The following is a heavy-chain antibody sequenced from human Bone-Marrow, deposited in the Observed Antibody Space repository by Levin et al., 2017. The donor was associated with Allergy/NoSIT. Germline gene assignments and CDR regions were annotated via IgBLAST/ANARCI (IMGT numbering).Heavy chain of an antibody. J-gene: IGHJ6*03. Sequence: ASVKVSCKASGYTFTDYYIHWVRQAPGQGLEWMGRINPISGGTNSALNFQDRVTMTRDTSINTAYMELSSLTSDDTAVYYCARDFCTGCPFGYYMDVWGKGTTVTVSS. CDR1: GYTFTDYY. V-gene: IGHV1-2*06. CDR2: INPISGGT. CDR3: ARDFCTGCPFGYYMDV. D-gene: IGHD2-2*01.